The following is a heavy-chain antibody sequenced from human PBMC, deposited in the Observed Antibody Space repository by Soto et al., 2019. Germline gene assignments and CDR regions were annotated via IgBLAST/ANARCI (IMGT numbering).Heavy chain of an antibody. Sequence: SETLSLTCTVSGGSISSSSYYWGWIRQPPGKGLEWIGSIYYSGSTYYNPSLKSRVTISVDTSKNQFSLKLSSVTAADTAVYYCARKYYDILTGYYFSYYFDYWGQGTLVTVSS. CDR3: ARKYYDILTGYYFSYYFDY. D-gene: IGHD3-9*01. V-gene: IGHV4-39*01. CDR2: IYYSGST. J-gene: IGHJ4*02. CDR1: GGSISSSSYY.